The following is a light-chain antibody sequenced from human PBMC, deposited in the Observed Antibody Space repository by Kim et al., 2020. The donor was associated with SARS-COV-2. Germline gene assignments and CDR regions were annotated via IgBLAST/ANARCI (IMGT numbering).Light chain of an antibody. CDR2: YDS. V-gene: IGLV3-21*04. J-gene: IGLJ3*02. CDR1: NEGSKR. CDR3: QVWDTGSVHPWV. Sequence: PGKKARETWGGKNEGSKRGDWYEEKKGLATKVVIYYDSDRPSGIPAGFSGSSSGKTATLAITRVEAGDEADYYCQVWDTGSVHPWVFGGGTQLTVL.